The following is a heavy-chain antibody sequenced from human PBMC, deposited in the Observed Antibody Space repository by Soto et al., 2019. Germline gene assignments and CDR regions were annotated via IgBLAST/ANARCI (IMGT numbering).Heavy chain of an antibody. J-gene: IGHJ6*02. Sequence: QEQLVESGGGVVQPGRSLRLSCAASGFTFRTCGMHWVRQAPGKGLEWVAVISHDGSNKYYADSVKGRFTISRDNSKNTLYLQMNSLRAEDTAVYYCAKDLAVAGTIYYYYYGMDVWGQGTTVTVSS. CDR3: AKDLAVAGTIYYYYYGMDV. CDR1: GFTFRTCG. V-gene: IGHV3-30*18. D-gene: IGHD6-19*01. CDR2: ISHDGSNK.